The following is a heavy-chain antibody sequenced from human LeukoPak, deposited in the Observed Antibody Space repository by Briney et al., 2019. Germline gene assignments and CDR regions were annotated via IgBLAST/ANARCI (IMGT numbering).Heavy chain of an antibody. CDR1: GESISSFY. V-gene: IGHV4-4*07. CDR2: IYSSGST. CDR3: ARDVVAAVGTFDY. Sequence: SETLSLTCTVSGESISSFYWSWIRQPAGKGLEWIGHIYSSGSTNYNPSLKSRVTMSVDTSKNQFSLKLSSVTAADTAVYYCARDVVAAVGTFDYRGQGTLVTVSS. J-gene: IGHJ4*02. D-gene: IGHD6-13*01.